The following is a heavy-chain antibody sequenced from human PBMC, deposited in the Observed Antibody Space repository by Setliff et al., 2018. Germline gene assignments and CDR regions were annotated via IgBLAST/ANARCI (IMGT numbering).Heavy chain of an antibody. D-gene: IGHD2-2*01. CDR2: IGDYNGNT. V-gene: IGHV1-18*01. Sequence: ASVKVSCKASGYIFTKYGINWVRQAPGQGLEWMGWIGDYNGNTLHAQNFQGRLTVTTDTSTNTAYMELRSLRSDDTAVYYCARDRAAIVVGPPTAAFDIWGQGTMVTVSS. J-gene: IGHJ3*02. CDR3: ARDRAAIVVGPPTAAFDI. CDR1: GYIFTKYG.